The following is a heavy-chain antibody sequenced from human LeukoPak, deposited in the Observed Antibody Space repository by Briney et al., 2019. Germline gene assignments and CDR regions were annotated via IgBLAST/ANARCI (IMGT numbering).Heavy chain of an antibody. CDR3: ARGIWSATRVDYYLDN. J-gene: IGHJ4*02. D-gene: IGHD5-24*01. V-gene: IGHV1-3*01. CDR2: INAGNGHT. CDR1: GYTFSGYA. Sequence: APVKVSCKASGYTFSGYAVHWVRQAPGQRFEWMGWINAGNGHTKYSQNFQGRVTITRDSSANIVYMEPSSLTSEDTAVYYCARGIWSATRVDYYLDNWGQGTLVTVSS.